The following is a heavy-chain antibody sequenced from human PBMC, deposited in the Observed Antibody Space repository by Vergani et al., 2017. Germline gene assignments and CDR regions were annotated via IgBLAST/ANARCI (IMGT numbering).Heavy chain of an antibody. V-gene: IGHV4-38-2*02. CDR2: IYHGGMT. D-gene: IGHD3-3*01. CDR1: NYSLGRYYL. J-gene: IGHJ4*02. CDR3: ARHGGSGNYYHLFDS. Sequence: QVHLQESGPGLVKPSETLSLICSVSNYSLGRYYLWGCIRGSPGKGLEYIASIYHGGMTYYNPSLKSRAPISIDQSENVISLRLTSVTGADTALYHWARHGGSGNYYHLFDSWGQGTLVIVSS.